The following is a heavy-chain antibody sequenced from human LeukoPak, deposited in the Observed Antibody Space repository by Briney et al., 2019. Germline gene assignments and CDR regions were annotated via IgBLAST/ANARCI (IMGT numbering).Heavy chain of an antibody. Sequence: SETLSLTCTVSGGSISSYYWSCIWQPPGKGLEWIGYIYYSGTTSYNPSLKSRVTISVDMSKNQFSLKLSSVTAADTAVYYCARLYDFWSGYKTYYYYGMDVWGQGTTVTVSS. V-gene: IGHV4-59*08. CDR2: IYYSGTT. CDR1: GGSISSYY. D-gene: IGHD3-3*01. CDR3: ARLYDFWSGYKTYYYYGMDV. J-gene: IGHJ6*02.